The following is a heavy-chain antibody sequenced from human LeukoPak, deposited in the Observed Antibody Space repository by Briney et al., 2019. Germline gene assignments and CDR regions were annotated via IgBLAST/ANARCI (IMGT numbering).Heavy chain of an antibody. D-gene: IGHD3-10*01. CDR1: GYTFTSYG. Sequence: GASVKVSCKASGYTFTSYGISWVRQAPGQGLEWMGWINPNSGGTNYAQKLQGRVTMTTDTSTSTAYMELRSLRSDDTAVYYCARDRGSGTVTHLHGYWGQGTLVTVSS. V-gene: IGHV1-18*01. CDR2: INPNSGGT. J-gene: IGHJ4*02. CDR3: ARDRGSGTVTHLHGY.